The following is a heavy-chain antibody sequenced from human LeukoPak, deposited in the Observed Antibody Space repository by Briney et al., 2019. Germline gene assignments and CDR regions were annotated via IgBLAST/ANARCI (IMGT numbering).Heavy chain of an antibody. CDR1: GYSFTSYW. V-gene: IGHV5-51*01. D-gene: IGHD5-18*01. CDR3: ARRRGRGYSYGYDFDY. Sequence: GESLKISCKGSGYSFTSYWIGWVRQTPGKGLEWMGIIYPGDSDTRYSPSFQGQVTISADKSISTAYLQWSSLKASDTAMYYCARRRGRGYSYGYDFDYWGQGTLVTVSS. CDR2: IYPGDSDT. J-gene: IGHJ4*02.